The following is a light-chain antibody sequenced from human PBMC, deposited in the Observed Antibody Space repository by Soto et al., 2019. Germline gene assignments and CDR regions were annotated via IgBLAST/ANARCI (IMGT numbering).Light chain of an antibody. CDR1: QTINSW. CDR3: QQYDNLPLT. J-gene: IGKJ4*01. Sequence: DIQMTQSPSTLSASVGDRVTITCRASQTINSWLAWYQQKPGKAPKVLIFDASSLKTGVPSRFSGRGSGTHFTFTIGSLQPEDIATYYCQQYDNLPLTFGGGTKVEIK. CDR2: DAS. V-gene: IGKV1-5*01.